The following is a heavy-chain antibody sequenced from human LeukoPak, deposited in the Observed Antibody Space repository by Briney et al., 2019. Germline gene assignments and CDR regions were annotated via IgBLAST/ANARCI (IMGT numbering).Heavy chain of an antibody. CDR3: TTDPRH. J-gene: IGHJ4*02. CDR2: IRSKSNGGTT. CDR1: GFTFSDVW. V-gene: IGHV3-15*01. Sequence: PGGSLRLSCAASGFTFSDVWMSWVRRAPGKGLEWLGRIRSKSNGGTTDYAAPVKGRFTISRDDSKKTLYLQMNSLKTEDTAVYYCTTDPRHWGQGTLVTVSS.